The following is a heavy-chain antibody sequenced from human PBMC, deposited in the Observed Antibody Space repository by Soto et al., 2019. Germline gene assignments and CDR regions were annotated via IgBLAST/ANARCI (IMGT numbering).Heavy chain of an antibody. J-gene: IGHJ6*02. CDR2: IHYSGST. CDR3: ARREPWDYYGMDV. D-gene: IGHD1-26*01. Sequence: TLSLTCSVAGGSIDSGAYYWSWIRQPPGKGLEWIGYIHYSGSTYYNPSLKSRVTISLDTSKNQFSLQLSSVTAADTAVYYCARREPWDYYGMDVWGQGTTVT. CDR1: GGSIDSGAYY. V-gene: IGHV4-30-4*01.